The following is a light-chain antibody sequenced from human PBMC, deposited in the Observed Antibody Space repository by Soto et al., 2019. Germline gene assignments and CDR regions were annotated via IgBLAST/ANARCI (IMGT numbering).Light chain of an antibody. J-gene: IGKJ2*01. CDR2: AAS. Sequence: DIQMTQSPSSLSASVGDTVTIACRASQSISTYLNWYQQKPGKAPRLLIYAASDLLTGVPSRFSGSESGTDFTLTISSLQPEDFATYYCQQCSSSPPYTFGQGTKLEMK. CDR3: QQCSSSPPYT. V-gene: IGKV1-39*01. CDR1: QSISTY.